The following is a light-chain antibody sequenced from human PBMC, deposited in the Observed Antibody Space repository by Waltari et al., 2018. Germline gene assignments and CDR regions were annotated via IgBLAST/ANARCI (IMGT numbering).Light chain of an antibody. CDR3: QQLNSYPRLT. Sequence: IQLTQSPCSLSASVGDRVTITCRASQGISSYLAWYQQKPGKAPKLLIYAASTLQSGVPSRFSGSGSGTDFTLTISSLQPEDFATYYCQQLNSYPRLTFGGGTKVEIK. V-gene: IGKV1-9*01. CDR1: QGISSY. CDR2: AAS. J-gene: IGKJ4*01.